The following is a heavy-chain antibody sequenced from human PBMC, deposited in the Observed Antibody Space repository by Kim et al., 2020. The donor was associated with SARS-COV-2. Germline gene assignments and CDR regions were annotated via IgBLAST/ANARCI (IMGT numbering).Heavy chain of an antibody. V-gene: IGHV4-59*01. CDR2: ISYRGST. CDR3: GSWGHSGYDPGLY. D-gene: IGHD5-12*01. Sequence: SETLSLTCTVSGASISSYYSSWIRQPPGNGLEWIGYISYRGSTNYNPSLKSRVPISLDTSKNQFSLKVNSVTAADTAVYFCGSWGHSGYDPGLYWGQGTLVTVSS. J-gene: IGHJ4*02. CDR1: GASISSYY.